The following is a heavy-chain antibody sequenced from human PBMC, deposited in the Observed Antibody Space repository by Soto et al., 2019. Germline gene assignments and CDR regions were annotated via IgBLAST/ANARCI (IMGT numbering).Heavy chain of an antibody. V-gene: IGHV4-59*01. CDR3: ARLYSSRWYYFDY. D-gene: IGHD6-13*01. CDR1: GGSISSYY. Sequence: QVQLQESGPGLVKPSETLSLTCTVSGGSISSYYWSWIRQPPGKGLEWIGYIYHSGSTNYNPSLRSRVAISVYTSKNPSSLRLSSVTAADTAVYFCARLYSSRWYYFDYWGEEPLVTVSS. J-gene: IGHJ4*02. CDR2: IYHSGST.